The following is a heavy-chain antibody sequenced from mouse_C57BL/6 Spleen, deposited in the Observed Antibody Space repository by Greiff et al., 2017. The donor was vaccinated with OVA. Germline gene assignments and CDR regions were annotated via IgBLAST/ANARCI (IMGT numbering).Heavy chain of an antibody. CDR1: GYTFTSYW. Sequence: VKLQESGAELVMPGASVKLSCKASGYTFTSYWMHWVKQRPGQGLEWIGEIDPSDSYTNYNQKFKGKSTLTVDKSSSTAYMQLSSLTSEDSAVYYCARWGITTVGLDYWGQGTTLTVSS. CDR3: ARWGITTVGLDY. CDR2: IDPSDSYT. D-gene: IGHD1-1*01. V-gene: IGHV1-69*01. J-gene: IGHJ2*01.